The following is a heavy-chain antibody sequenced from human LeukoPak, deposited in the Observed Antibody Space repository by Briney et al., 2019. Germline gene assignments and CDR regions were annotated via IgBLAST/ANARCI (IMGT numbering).Heavy chain of an antibody. CDR2: IVGSGGNM. D-gene: IGHD2-2*01. Sequence: PGGSLRLSCAASGFTFSSYAMGWVRQAPGKGLEWVSAIVGSGGNMYYADSVKGRFTIPRDNFKSTLYLQMNSLRAEDTAVYYCAKGLTWDSTSCSDWGQGTLVTVSS. J-gene: IGHJ4*02. V-gene: IGHV3-23*01. CDR1: GFTFSSYA. CDR3: AKGLTWDSTSCSD.